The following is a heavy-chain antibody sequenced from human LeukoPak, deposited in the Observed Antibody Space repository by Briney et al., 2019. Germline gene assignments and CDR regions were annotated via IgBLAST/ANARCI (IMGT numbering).Heavy chain of an antibody. Sequence: GGTLRLSCVASGFTFSSHGMNWVRQAPGKGLEWVSGIIPSGHTTYYADSVKGRFTISRDNAKNSLYLQMNSLRAEDTAVYYCAREGYLSYYYYYYYMDVWGKGTTVTVSS. J-gene: IGHJ6*03. D-gene: IGHD2-21*01. CDR1: GFTFSSHG. CDR3: AREGYLSYYYYYYYMDV. V-gene: IGHV3-48*04. CDR2: IIPSGHTT.